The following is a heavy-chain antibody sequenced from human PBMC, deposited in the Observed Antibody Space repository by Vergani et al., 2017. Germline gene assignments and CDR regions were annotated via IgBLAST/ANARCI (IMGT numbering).Heavy chain of an antibody. CDR2: IYYSGST. CDR3: ARVRIAARGWFDP. Sequence: QVQLQESGPGLVKPSETLSLTCTVSGGSISSSSYYWGWIRQPPGKGLEWIGSIYYSGSTYYNPSLKSRVTISVDTSKNQFSLKLSSVTAADTAVYYCARVRIAARGWFDPWGQGTLVTVSS. J-gene: IGHJ5*02. CDR1: GGSISSSSYY. V-gene: IGHV4-39*07. D-gene: IGHD6-6*01.